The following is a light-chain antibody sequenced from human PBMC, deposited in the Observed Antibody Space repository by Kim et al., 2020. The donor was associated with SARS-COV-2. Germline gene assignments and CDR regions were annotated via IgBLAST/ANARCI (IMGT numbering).Light chain of an antibody. CDR2: DAS. CDR3: QQYAASPFT. CDR1: QSVRGSH. J-gene: IGKJ4*01. Sequence: GEKATLSSRPSQSVRGSHLAGYQQKPGQTPRILIYDASSRVTGISERFSGSGSGTDFTLPISRLQPEEFAVYYCQQYAASPFTFGGGTKVDIK. V-gene: IGKV3-20*01.